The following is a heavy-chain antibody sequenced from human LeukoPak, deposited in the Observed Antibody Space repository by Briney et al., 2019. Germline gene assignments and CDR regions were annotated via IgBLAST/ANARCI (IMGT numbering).Heavy chain of an antibody. CDR1: GFTLTNHA. D-gene: IGHD5-24*01. J-gene: IGHJ4*02. CDR3: ARTPSRDGYSHIDF. V-gene: IGHV3-23*01. CDR2: LSDSGAST. Sequence: GGSLRLSCAASGFTLTNHAMAWVRLAPGKGLEWVSTLSDSGASTYYADSVKGRFTISRDNSRNTMYLQMDSLRDDDTGVYFCARTPSRDGYSHIDFRGQGALVTVSS.